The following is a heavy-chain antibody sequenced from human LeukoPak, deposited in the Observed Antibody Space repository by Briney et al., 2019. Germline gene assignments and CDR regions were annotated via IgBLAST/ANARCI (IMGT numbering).Heavy chain of an antibody. V-gene: IGHV3-23*01. D-gene: IGHD2-2*01. Sequence: PGGSLRLSCAASKFTFRSYGMSWVRQAPAKGLEWVSVISNSGTSTYYADSVKGRFTISRDNSKNTLYLQLNSLRAEDTAVYYCANGAAGQYCTRTTCYRWGQGTLVTVSS. CDR3: ANGAAGQYCTRTTCYR. CDR2: ISNSGTST. CDR1: KFTFRSYG. J-gene: IGHJ4*02.